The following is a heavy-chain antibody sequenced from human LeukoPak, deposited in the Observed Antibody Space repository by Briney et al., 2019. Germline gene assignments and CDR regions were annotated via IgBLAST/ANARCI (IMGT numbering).Heavy chain of an antibody. CDR2: IKSKTDGGTT. J-gene: IGHJ6*03. D-gene: IGHD2-15*01. CDR3: TTLKDIVVVVAATPDYYYYMDV. CDR1: GFTFSSYG. V-gene: IGHV3-15*01. Sequence: TAGGSLRLSCAASGFTFSSYGMHWVRQAPGKGLEWVGRIKSKTDGGTTDYAAPVKGRFTISRDDSKNTLYLQMNSLKTEDTAVYYCTTLKDIVVVVAATPDYYYYMDVWGKGTTVTVSS.